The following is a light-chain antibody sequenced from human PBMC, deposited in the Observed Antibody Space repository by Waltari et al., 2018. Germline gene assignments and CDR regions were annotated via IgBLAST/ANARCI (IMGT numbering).Light chain of an antibody. Sequence: IVLTQSPGTLSLSPGERATLSCRASQSVSRTLAWYQQKPGQAPKLLICGASIRATGIPDRFTGSGSGTDFSLTISSLEPEDFAIYFCQHYVRLPATFGQGTKVEIK. J-gene: IGKJ1*01. V-gene: IGKV3-20*01. CDR3: QHYVRLPAT. CDR2: GAS. CDR1: QSVSRT.